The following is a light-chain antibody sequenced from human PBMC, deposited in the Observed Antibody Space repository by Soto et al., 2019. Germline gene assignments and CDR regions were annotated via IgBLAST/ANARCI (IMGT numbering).Light chain of an antibody. CDR1: SSDVGAYKY. Sequence: QSALTQPPSASGSPGQSVTISCTGTSSDVGAYKYVSWYQQYPGKAPKLMIYEVTKRPSGVPDRFSGYKSGNMASLTVSGLQAEDEADYYCTSYVGNDIWVFCGGTKLTVL. J-gene: IGLJ3*02. CDR2: EVT. CDR3: TSYVGNDIWV. V-gene: IGLV2-8*01.